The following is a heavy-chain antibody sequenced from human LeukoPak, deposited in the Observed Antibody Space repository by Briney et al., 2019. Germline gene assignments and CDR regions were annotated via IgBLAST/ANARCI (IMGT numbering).Heavy chain of an antibody. CDR1: GGSISSGSYY. CDR2: IYTSGST. CDR3: ATMVGATTAFDY. Sequence: PSETLCLTCTVSGGSISSGSYYWSWIRQPAGKGLEWIVRIYTSGSTNYNPSLKSRVTISVDTSKNQFSLKLSSVTAADTAVYYCATMVGATTAFDYWGQGTLVTVSS. V-gene: IGHV4-61*02. D-gene: IGHD1-26*01. J-gene: IGHJ4*02.